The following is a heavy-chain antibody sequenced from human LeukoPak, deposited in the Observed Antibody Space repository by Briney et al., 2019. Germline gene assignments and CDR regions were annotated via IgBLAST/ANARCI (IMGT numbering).Heavy chain of an antibody. Sequence: ADTLSLTRTVSGRSISITSYYCGWIRRPPWKGLEWIGSIYYSGTTYYKASLQSRLTISVDTSKNEFSLRLSSVTAADTAVYYCATPAGPYGDYDYWGQGTLVTVSS. J-gene: IGHJ4*02. CDR2: IYYSGTT. CDR1: GRSISITSYY. D-gene: IGHD4-17*01. CDR3: ATPAGPYGDYDY. V-gene: IGHV4-39*01.